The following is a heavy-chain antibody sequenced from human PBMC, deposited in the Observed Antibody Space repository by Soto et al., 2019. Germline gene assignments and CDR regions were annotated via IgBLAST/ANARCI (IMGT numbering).Heavy chain of an antibody. V-gene: IGHV4-59*08. Sequence: QVQLQESGPGLVKPSETLSLTCTVSGGSISSYYWSWIRQPPGMGLEWIGYIYYSGSTNYNPSLKSRVTISVDTSKNQFSLKLSSVTAADTAVYYCARHETLGVAAAGFDYWGQGTLVTVSS. CDR3: ARHETLGVAAAGFDY. CDR2: IYYSGST. D-gene: IGHD6-13*01. J-gene: IGHJ4*02. CDR1: GGSISSYY.